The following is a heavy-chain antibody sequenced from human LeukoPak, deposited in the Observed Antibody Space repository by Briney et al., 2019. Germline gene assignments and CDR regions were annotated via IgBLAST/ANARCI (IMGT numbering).Heavy chain of an antibody. CDR3: AKTGGSSGWPRWLRIGDATDY. V-gene: IGHV3-23*01. Sequence: PGGSLRLSCAASGFTFSSYGMSWVRQAPGKGLEWVSAISGSGGSTYYADSVKGRFTISRDNSKNTLYLQMNSLRAEDTAVYYCAKTGGSSGWPRWLRIGDATDYWGQGTVVTVSS. CDR1: GFTFSSYG. D-gene: IGHD6-19*01. CDR2: ISGSGGST. J-gene: IGHJ4*02.